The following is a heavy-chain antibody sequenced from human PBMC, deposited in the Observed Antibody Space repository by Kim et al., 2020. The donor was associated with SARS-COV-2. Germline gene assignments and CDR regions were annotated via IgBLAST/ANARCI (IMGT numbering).Heavy chain of an antibody. CDR3: ARVAYDSSGGY. D-gene: IGHD3-22*01. CDR1: GFTVSSNY. CDR2: IYSGGST. J-gene: IGHJ4*02. Sequence: GGSLRLSCAASGFTVSSNYMSWVRQAPGKGLEWVSVIYSGGSTYYADSVKGRFTISRDNSKNTLYLQMNSLRAEDTAVYYCARVAYDSSGGYWGQGTLVTVSS. V-gene: IGHV3-66*01.